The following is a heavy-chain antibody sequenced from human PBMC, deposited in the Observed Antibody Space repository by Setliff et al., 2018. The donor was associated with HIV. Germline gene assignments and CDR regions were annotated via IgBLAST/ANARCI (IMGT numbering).Heavy chain of an antibody. Sequence: TLSLTCTVSAGSIRSSTYYWAWIRQPPGKGLEWIGTIYYSGSTYYNPSLKSRATISVDMSKNQFSLRLSSVTAADTAVYYCIIAYSSGWLAPMGFDSWGQGTLVTVS. CDR1: AGSIRSSTYY. CDR2: IYYSGST. V-gene: IGHV4-39*01. D-gene: IGHD6-19*01. CDR3: IIAYSSGWLAPMGFDS. J-gene: IGHJ4*02.